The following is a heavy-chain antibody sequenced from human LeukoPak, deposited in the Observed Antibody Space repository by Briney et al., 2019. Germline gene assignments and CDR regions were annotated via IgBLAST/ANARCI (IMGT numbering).Heavy chain of an antibody. CDR2: IKQDGSEK. CDR3: ARILAALDY. D-gene: IGHD6-25*01. V-gene: IGHV3-7*01. Sequence: GGGLRLSRGAAGFTFFSDWVCWGRQAPGEWGEWVANIKQDGSEKYYVDSVKGRFTISRDNAKNSLYLQMNSLRAEDTAVYYCARILAALDYWGQGTLVTVSS. J-gene: IGHJ4*02. CDR1: GFTFFSDW.